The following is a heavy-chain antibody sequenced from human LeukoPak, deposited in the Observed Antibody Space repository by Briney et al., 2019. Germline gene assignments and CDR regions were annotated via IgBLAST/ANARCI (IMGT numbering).Heavy chain of an antibody. J-gene: IGHJ3*02. V-gene: IGHV1-18*04. CDR3: AREHKGAFDI. Sequence: ASVKVSCKASGYTFTGYCMHWVRQAPGQGLEWMGWISAYNGNTNYAQKLQGRVTMTTDTSTSTAYMELRSLRSEDTAVYYCAREHKGAFDIWGQGTMVTVSS. CDR1: GYTFTGYC. CDR2: ISAYNGNT.